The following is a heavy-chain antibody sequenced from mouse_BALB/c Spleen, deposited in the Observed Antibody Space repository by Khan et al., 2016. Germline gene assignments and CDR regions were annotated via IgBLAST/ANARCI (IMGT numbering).Heavy chain of an antibody. CDR1: GFSLTGYG. CDR2: IWGDGRT. CDR3: SSDYDGFAY. D-gene: IGHD2-12*01. Sequence: VQLQESGPGLVAPSQSLSITCTVSGFSLTGYGVNWVRQPPGKGLEWLGKIWGDGRTDYNSALKSRVSISKDNSKSQVFLKMNSLQTDDTAKYYCSSDYDGFAYWGQGTLVIVSA. V-gene: IGHV2-6-7*01. J-gene: IGHJ3*01.